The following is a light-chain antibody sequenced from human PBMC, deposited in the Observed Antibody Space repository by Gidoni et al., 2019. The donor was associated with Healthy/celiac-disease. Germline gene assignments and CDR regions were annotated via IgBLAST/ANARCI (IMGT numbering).Light chain of an antibody. V-gene: IGLV2-14*03. CDR1: SGDVGGYNY. Sequence: QSALTQPASVSGSPGQSITISCTGTSGDVGGYNYVSWYQQHPGKAPKLMIYDVSSRPSGVSNRFSGSKSGNTASLTISGLQAEDGAYYYCTSYTSSATVVFGGGTKVTV. J-gene: IGLJ2*01. CDR3: TSYTSSATVV. CDR2: DVS.